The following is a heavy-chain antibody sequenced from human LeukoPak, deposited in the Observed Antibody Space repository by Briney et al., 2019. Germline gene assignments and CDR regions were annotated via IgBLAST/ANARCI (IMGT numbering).Heavy chain of an antibody. Sequence: PSETLSLTCTVSGGSISSYYWSWIRQPPGKGLEWIGYIYYSGSTNYNPSLKSRGTISVDTSKNQFSLKPSSVTAADTAVYYCARVAGYTSMITVYYFDYWGQGTLVTVSS. CDR1: GGSISSYY. D-gene: IGHD5-18*01. V-gene: IGHV4-59*01. J-gene: IGHJ4*02. CDR3: ARVAGYTSMITVYYFDY. CDR2: IYYSGST.